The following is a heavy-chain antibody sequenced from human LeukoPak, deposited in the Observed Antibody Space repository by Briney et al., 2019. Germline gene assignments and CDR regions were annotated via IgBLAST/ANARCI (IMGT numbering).Heavy chain of an antibody. CDR1: GGTFSSYA. J-gene: IGHJ2*01. V-gene: IGHV1-69*13. D-gene: IGHD1-26*01. CDR3: AREEGGSYLPHWYFDL. CDR2: IIPIFGTA. Sequence: SVKVSCKASGGTFSSYAISWVRQAPGHGLEWMGGIIPIFGTANYAQKFQGRVTITADESTSTAYMELSSLRSEDTAVYYCAREEGGSYLPHWYFDLGGRGTRVTVSS.